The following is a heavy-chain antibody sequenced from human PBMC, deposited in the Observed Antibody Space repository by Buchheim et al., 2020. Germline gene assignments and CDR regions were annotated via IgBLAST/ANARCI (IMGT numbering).Heavy chain of an antibody. D-gene: IGHD3-16*01. CDR3: ARDQSSYVVRYYFDY. CDR1: GYTFTGYY. V-gene: IGHV1-2*04. CDR2: INPNSGGT. Sequence: QVQLVQSGAEVKKPGASVKVSCKASGYTFTGYYMHWVRQAPGQGLEWMGWINPNSGGTNYAQKFQGWVNMTRDTAISTAYMELSRLRSDDTAVYYCARDQSSYVVRYYFDYWGQGTL. J-gene: IGHJ4*02.